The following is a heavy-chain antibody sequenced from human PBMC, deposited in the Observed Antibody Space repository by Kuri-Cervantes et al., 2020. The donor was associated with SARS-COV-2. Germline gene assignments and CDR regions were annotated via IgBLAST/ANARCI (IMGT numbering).Heavy chain of an antibody. D-gene: IGHD3-10*01. J-gene: IGHJ6*03. CDR2: ISSSSSTI. CDR1: GFTFSSYS. CDR3: ARAERGSGDYYYYMDV. Sequence: GESLKISCAASGFTFSSYSMNWVRQAPGKGLEWVSYISSSSSTIYYADSVKGRFTISRDNAKNSLYLQMNSLRADDTAVYYCARAERGSGDYYYYMDVWGKGTTVTVSS. V-gene: IGHV3-48*01.